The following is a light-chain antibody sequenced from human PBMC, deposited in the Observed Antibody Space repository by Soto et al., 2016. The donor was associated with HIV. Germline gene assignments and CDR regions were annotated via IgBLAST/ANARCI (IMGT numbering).Light chain of an antibody. CDR2: DDS. V-gene: IGLV3-21*03. CDR3: QVWDSSSEHYV. Sequence: SYELTQPPSVSVAPGKTARITCGGNHIGAKSVHWYRQKSGQAPVLVVYDDSDQPSGIPERFSGSNSGNTATLTISRVEAGDEADYYCQVWDSSSEHYVFGPATKVTVL. J-gene: IGLJ1*01. CDR1: HIGAKS.